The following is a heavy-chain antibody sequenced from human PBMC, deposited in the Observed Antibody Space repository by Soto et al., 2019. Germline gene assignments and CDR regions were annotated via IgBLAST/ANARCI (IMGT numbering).Heavy chain of an antibody. CDR1: GFTFSSYW. J-gene: IGHJ4*01. D-gene: IGHD5-18*01. CDR3: ARVAYGYGWIFDY. V-gene: IGHV3-7*04. CDR2: IKQDGSDK. Sequence: DVQLVESGGGLVQPGGSLRVSCAASGFTFSSYWMSWVRQAPGKWLEWVANIKQDGSDKYYVDSVKGRFTLSRDNAKNSLQLQMNSLRAEDTAIYFCARVAYGYGWIFDYWGRGTLVTVSS.